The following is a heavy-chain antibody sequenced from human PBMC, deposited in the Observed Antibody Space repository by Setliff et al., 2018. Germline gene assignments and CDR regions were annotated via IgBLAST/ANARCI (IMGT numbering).Heavy chain of an antibody. CDR3: AREGVDARSSTDYRYYMDV. D-gene: IGHD2-8*01. V-gene: IGHV1-69*05. CDR1: GGTFSSYG. CDR2: TIPMFGTT. Sequence: SVKVSCKASGGTFSSYGISWVRQAPGQGLEWMGGTIPMFGTTNYARKFQGRVTIITDESTNTAYMELSSLRSEDTAVYYCAREGVDARSSTDYRYYMDVWGKGTTVTV. J-gene: IGHJ6*03.